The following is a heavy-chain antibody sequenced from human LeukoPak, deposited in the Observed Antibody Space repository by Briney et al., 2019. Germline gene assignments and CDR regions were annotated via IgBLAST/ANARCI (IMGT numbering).Heavy chain of an antibody. CDR1: GFTFGDYA. CDR3: TRDNGYSGSYYLDY. J-gene: IGHJ4*02. Sequence: PGGSLRLSCTASGFTFGDYAMSWFRQAPGKGLEWVGFIRSKAYGGTTEYAASVKGRFTISRDDSKSIAYLQMNSLKTEDTAVYYCTRDNGYSGSYYLDYWGQGTLVTVSS. CDR2: IRSKAYGGTT. V-gene: IGHV3-49*03. D-gene: IGHD1-26*01.